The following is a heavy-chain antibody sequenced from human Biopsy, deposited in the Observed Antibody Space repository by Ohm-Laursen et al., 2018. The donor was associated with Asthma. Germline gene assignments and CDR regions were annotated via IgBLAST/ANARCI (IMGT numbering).Heavy chain of an antibody. J-gene: IGHJ4*02. CDR1: GFTFSSSA. V-gene: IGHV3-23*01. D-gene: IGHD6-19*01. Sequence: SLRLSCSASGFTFSSSAMSWVRQAPGKGLERVLAITGSGGTTYYADSVRGRFTISRDNSKSTLFLQMDSLSAEDTTVYYCAKDFRGIAVAGDRGFDYWGQGTLVTVSS. CDR2: ITGSGGTT. CDR3: AKDFRGIAVAGDRGFDY.